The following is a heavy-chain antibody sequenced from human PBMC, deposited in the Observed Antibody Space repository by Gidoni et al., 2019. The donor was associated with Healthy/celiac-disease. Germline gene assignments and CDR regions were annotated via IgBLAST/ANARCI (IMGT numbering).Heavy chain of an antibody. CDR3: ARTRRAYYYYGMDV. J-gene: IGHJ6*02. CDR1: GFPFSSYE. CDR2: ISSSGSTI. V-gene: IGHV3-48*03. Sequence: EVQLVESGGGLVQPGGSLRLSCAASGFPFSSYEMNWVRQAPGKGLEWVSYISSSGSTIYYADSVKGRFTISRDNAKNSLYLQMNSLRAEDTAVYYCARTRRAYYYYGMDVWGQGTTVTVSS.